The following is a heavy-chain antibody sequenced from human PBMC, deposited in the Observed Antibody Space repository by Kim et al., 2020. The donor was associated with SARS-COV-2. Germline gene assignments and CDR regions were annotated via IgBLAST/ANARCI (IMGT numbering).Heavy chain of an antibody. CDR2: ISWNSGSI. V-gene: IGHV3-9*01. Sequence: SLRLSCAASGFTFDDYAMHWVRQAPGKGLEWVSGISWNSGSIGYADSVKGRFTISRDNAKNSLYLQMNSLRAEDTALYYCAKDKYGGNSGFDYWGQGTLVTVSS. D-gene: IGHD2-21*02. CDR3: AKDKYGGNSGFDY. CDR1: GFTFDDYA. J-gene: IGHJ4*02.